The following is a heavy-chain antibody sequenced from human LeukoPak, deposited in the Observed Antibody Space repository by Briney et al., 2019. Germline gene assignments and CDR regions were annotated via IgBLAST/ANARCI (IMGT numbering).Heavy chain of an antibody. CDR2: IYHSGNT. Sequence: SETLSLTCTVSGYSISTSYYWGWIRQPPGKGLEWIGSIYHSGNTYYNPSLKSRVTISVDTSKNQFSLKLNSVTTADTAVYYCARAGYGDSDFDYWGQGTLVTVSS. J-gene: IGHJ4*02. CDR1: GYSISTSYY. V-gene: IGHV4-38-2*02. D-gene: IGHD4-17*01. CDR3: ARAGYGDSDFDY.